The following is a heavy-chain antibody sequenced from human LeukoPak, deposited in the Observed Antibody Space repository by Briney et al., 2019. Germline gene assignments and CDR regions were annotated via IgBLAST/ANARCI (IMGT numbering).Heavy chain of an antibody. V-gene: IGHV4-4*07. D-gene: IGHD1-26*01. CDR1: GGSISSYY. CDR3: ARDIGSRI. CDR2: IHASGST. Sequence: SETLSLTCTVSGGSISSYYWSWIRQPAGKGLEWIGRIHASGSTHYNPSLKSRVSMSMDMSKNQFSLRLQSMTAADTAVFYCARDIGSRIWGKGTTVIVSS. J-gene: IGHJ6*04.